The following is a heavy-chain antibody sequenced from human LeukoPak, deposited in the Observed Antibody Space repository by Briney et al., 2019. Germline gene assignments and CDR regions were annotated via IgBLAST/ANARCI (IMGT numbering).Heavy chain of an antibody. Sequence: PSETLSLTCTVSGGSISSSGYYWGWFRQPPGKGLEWIGSFYFSGSTYYNPSLKSRVTISVDTSKNQFSLKLSSVTAADTAVYYCARLVPTANFWFDPWGQGTLVTVSS. CDR1: GGSISSSGYY. V-gene: IGHV4-39*01. CDR2: FYFSGST. CDR3: ARLVPTANFWFDP. D-gene: IGHD2-2*01. J-gene: IGHJ5*02.